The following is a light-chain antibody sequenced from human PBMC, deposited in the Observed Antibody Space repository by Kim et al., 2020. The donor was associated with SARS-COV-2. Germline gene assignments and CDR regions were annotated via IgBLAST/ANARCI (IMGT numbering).Light chain of an antibody. CDR1: NIGGKT. J-gene: IGLJ2*01. V-gene: IGLV3-21*01. Sequence: APGQTARITCGGNNIGGKTVHWYQQRPGQAPVLVIRYDGDRPSGIPERFSGSNSGNTATLTISRVAAGDEADYYCQVWDSSSDQVLFGGGTQLPS. CDR2: YDG. CDR3: QVWDSSSDQVL.